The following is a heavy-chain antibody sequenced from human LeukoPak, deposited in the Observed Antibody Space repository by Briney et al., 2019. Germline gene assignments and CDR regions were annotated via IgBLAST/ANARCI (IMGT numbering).Heavy chain of an antibody. CDR1: GFTVSNNY. J-gene: IGHJ4*02. CDR2: IYNGGSS. Sequence: GGSLRLSCAASGFTVSNNYMSWVRQAPGKGLEWVSVIYNGGSSYYADSVKGRFTVSRDNSKNTLYLQMNSLRAEDTAVYYCAREIWDWGQGTLVTVSS. D-gene: IGHD3-16*01. CDR3: AREIWD. V-gene: IGHV3-66*01.